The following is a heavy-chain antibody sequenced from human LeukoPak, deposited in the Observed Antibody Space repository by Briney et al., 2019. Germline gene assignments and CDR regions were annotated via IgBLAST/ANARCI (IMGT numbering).Heavy chain of an antibody. J-gene: IGHJ4*02. CDR2: IIPIFGTA. D-gene: IGHD5-24*01. Sequence: SVKVSCKASGGTFSSYAISWVRQAPGQGLEWMGGIIPIFGTANYAQKFQGRVTITADKSTSTAYMELSSLRSEDTAVYYCARDSSDGYNYFDYWGQGTLVTVSS. V-gene: IGHV1-69*06. CDR3: ARDSSDGYNYFDY. CDR1: GGTFSSYA.